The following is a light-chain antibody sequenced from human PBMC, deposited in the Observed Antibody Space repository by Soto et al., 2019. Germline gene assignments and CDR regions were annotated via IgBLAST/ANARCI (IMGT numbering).Light chain of an antibody. J-gene: IGKJ3*01. CDR2: GAS. Sequence: QLTQSPSSLSASVGDRVTITCRASQDISRYLAWYQQRAGKAPKLLIYGASTLQSGVPSRFSGSGSGTELTLTNSSLQSEDFATYHCQQLQRTPFTFGPGTTVDV. CDR1: QDISRY. V-gene: IGKV1-9*01. CDR3: QQLQRTPFT.